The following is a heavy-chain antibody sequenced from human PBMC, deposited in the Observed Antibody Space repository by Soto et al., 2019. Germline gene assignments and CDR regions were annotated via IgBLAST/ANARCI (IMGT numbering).Heavy chain of an antibody. D-gene: IGHD3-22*01. Sequence: GGSQRLSCAASGFTFSSYSMNWVRQAPGKGLEWLSSISSNSIYIYYADSVKGRFTISRDNAKNSLYMQMNSLTAEDTAVYYCARDLFEYDSSGYGAPWGQGTLVTVSS. V-gene: IGHV3-21*01. J-gene: IGHJ5*02. CDR3: ARDLFEYDSSGYGAP. CDR1: GFTFSSYS. CDR2: ISSNSIYI.